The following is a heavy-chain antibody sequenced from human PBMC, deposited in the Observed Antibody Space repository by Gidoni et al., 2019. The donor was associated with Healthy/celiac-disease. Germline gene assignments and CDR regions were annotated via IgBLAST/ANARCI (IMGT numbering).Heavy chain of an antibody. V-gene: IGHV1-2*02. D-gene: IGHD5-12*01. CDR1: AYTFTGYY. J-gene: IGHJ4*02. CDR2: INPNSGGT. CDR3: ARVHSGYDWGEFDY. Sequence: QVQLVQSGAEVKKPGASVKVSCKASAYTFTGYYMHGVRQAPGQGLEWMGWINPNSGGTNYAQKFQGRVTMTRDTSISTAYMELSRLRSDDTAVYYCARVHSGYDWGEFDYWGQGTLVTVSS.